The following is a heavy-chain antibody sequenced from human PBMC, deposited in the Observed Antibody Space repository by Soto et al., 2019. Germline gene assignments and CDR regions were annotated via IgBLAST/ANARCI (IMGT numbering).Heavy chain of an antibody. J-gene: IGHJ4*02. CDR2: IYHSGST. Sequence: SETLSLTCAVSGGSISSSNWWSWVRQPPGKGLEWIGEIYHSGSTNYNPSLKSRVTISVDKSKNQFSLKLSSVTAADTAVYYCARALDTAMAVLDYWGQGTLVTVSS. D-gene: IGHD5-18*01. CDR1: GGSISSSNW. CDR3: ARALDTAMAVLDY. V-gene: IGHV4-4*02.